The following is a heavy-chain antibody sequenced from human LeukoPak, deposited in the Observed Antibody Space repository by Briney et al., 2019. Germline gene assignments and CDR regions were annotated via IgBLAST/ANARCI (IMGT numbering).Heavy chain of an antibody. CDR1: GFTFSNYI. V-gene: IGHV3-48*01. CDR3: AREEVGATTVS. J-gene: IGHJ5*02. CDR2: ISSSSTI. D-gene: IGHD1-26*01. Sequence: GGSLRLSCAASGFTFSNYIMNWVRPAPGKGLEWVSYISSSSTIYYADSAKGRFTISRDNAKNSLYLQMNSLRAEDTGVYYCAREEVGATTVSWGQGTLVTVSS.